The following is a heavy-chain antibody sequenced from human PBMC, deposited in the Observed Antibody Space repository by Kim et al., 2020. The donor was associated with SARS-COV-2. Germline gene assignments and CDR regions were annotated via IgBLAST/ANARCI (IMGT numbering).Heavy chain of an antibody. D-gene: IGHD6-13*01. J-gene: IGHJ6*02. Sequence: SETLSLTCAVYGGSFSGYYWSWIRQPPGKGLEWIGEINHSGSTNYNPSRKSRVTIAVATAKNXFSLKLSSVTAADTAVXXXARGQLVYYYGMDVWGPGTTXTVSS. CDR2: INHSGST. CDR1: GGSFSGYY. CDR3: ARGQLVYYYGMDV. V-gene: IGHV4-34*01.